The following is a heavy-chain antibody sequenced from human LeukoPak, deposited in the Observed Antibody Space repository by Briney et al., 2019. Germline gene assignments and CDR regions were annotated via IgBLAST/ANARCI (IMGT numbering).Heavy chain of an antibody. CDR1: GGSISSYY. D-gene: IGHD3-3*01. J-gene: IGHJ6*02. CDR3: ARELRFLEWSYGMDV. V-gene: IGHV4-4*07. CDR2: IYTSGST. Sequence: SETLSLTCTVSGGSISSYYWSWIRQPAGKGLEWIGRIYTSGSTNYNPSLKSRVTMSVDTSKNQFSLKPSSVTAADTAVYYCARELRFLEWSYGMDVWGQGTTVTVSS.